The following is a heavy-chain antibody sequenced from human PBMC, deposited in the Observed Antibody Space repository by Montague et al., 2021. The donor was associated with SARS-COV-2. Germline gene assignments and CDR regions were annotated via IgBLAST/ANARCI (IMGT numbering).Heavy chain of an antibody. CDR2: VNQSGST. D-gene: IGHD4-17*01. CDR1: GGSLTNHY. CDR3: ARGSTVTHY. V-gene: IGHV4-34*01. J-gene: IGHJ4*02. Sequence: SETLSLTCAVYGGSLTNHYWTWVRQPPGNGLEWVGEVNQSGSTNYNPSLKSRVTISVDTSKNQFSLKLSSVAAADTAVYYCARGSTVTHYWGQGTLVTVSS.